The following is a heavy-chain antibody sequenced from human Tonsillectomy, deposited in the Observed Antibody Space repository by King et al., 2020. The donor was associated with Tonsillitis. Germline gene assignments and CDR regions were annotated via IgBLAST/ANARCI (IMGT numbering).Heavy chain of an antibody. V-gene: IGHV3-21*01. CDR2: LSSSSTNI. CDR1: GFTFSDYD. J-gene: IGHJ3*02. Sequence: VQLVESGGGLVKPGGSLRLSCATSGFTFSDYDMNWVRQAPGKGLEWVSSLSSSSTNIYFADSVKGRFSISRDNAKNSLYLQIHSLRVEETAVYYCAKDEGADYYESGRGAFDIWGQGTMVTVSS. CDR3: AKDEGADYYESGRGAFDI. D-gene: IGHD3-22*01.